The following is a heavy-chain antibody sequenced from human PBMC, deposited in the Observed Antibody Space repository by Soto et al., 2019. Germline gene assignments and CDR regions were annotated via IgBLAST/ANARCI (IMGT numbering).Heavy chain of an antibody. CDR3: VRDTMRASAAASLDY. CDR1: GFTFSTYE. CDR2: ISVSGNII. J-gene: IGHJ4*02. V-gene: IGHV3-48*03. D-gene: IGHD6-13*01. Sequence: GGSLRLSCAASGFTFSTYEFNWVRQAPGRGLEWISYISVSGNIIKYADSVKGRFTISRDNAENSLHLHMSSLRVDDTAVYFCVRDTMRASAAASLDYLGQGTQVTVSS.